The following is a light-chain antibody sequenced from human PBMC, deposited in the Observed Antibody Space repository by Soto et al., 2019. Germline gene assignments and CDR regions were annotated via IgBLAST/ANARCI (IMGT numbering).Light chain of an antibody. CDR2: DVS. V-gene: IGKV3-11*01. J-gene: IGKJ4*01. CDR1: QSVTSF. CDR3: QQSSNWPLT. Sequence: EIVLTQSPVTLSLSPGERATLSCRASQSVTSFLAWYQQKPGRAPSLLIYDVSIRATGIPARFSGSGSGTDFTLTISSLEPEDFAVYYCQQSSNWPLTFGGGTKVEIK.